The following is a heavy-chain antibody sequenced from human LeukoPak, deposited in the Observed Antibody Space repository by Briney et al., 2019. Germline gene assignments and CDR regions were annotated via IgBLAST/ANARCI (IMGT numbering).Heavy chain of an antibody. V-gene: IGHV1-69*13. Sequence: SVKVSCKASGGTFSSYAISWVRQAPGQGLEWMGGIIPIFGTANYAQKFQGRVTITADESTNTAYMELSSLRSEDTAVYYCASSRGVYYYYGMDVWGQGTTVTVSS. CDR2: IIPIFGTA. J-gene: IGHJ6*02. CDR3: ASSRGVYYYYGMDV. D-gene: IGHD3-16*01. CDR1: GGTFSSYA.